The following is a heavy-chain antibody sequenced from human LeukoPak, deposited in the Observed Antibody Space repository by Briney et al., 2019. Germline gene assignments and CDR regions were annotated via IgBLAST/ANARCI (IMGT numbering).Heavy chain of an antibody. CDR3: ARELLITGTTPSDY. J-gene: IGHJ4*02. CDR2: ISSSSSYI. D-gene: IGHD1-7*01. Sequence: GGSLRLSCAASGFTFSSYSMNWARQAPGKGLEWVSSISSSSSYIYYADSVKGRFTISRDNAKNSLYLQMNSLRAEDTAVYYCARELLITGTTPSDYWGQGTLVTVSP. V-gene: IGHV3-21*01. CDR1: GFTFSSYS.